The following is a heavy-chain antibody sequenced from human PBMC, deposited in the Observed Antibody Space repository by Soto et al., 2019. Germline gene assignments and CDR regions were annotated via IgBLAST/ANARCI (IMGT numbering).Heavy chain of an antibody. J-gene: IGHJ6*02. CDR3: AKGSSAHYYYGMDV. V-gene: IGHV3-30*18. Sequence: QVQLVESGGGLVQPGRSLRLSCAASGFTFSSYGMHWVRQAPGKGLEWVAVISYDGSNKYYADSVKGRFTISRDNSKNTLYLQTNSLRAEDTAVYYCAKGSSAHYYYGMDVWGQGTTVTVSS. CDR2: ISYDGSNK. D-gene: IGHD6-6*01. CDR1: GFTFSSYG.